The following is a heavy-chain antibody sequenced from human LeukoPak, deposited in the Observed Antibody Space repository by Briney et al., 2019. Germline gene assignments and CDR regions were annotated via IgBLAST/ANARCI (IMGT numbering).Heavy chain of an antibody. J-gene: IGHJ4*02. CDR1: GFTFSNAW. CDR2: IKSKTDGGTT. CDR3: TTAGMVAAYHVFDY. Sequence: GGSLRLSCAASGFTFSNAWMSWVRQAPGKGLEWVGRIKSKTDGGTTDYAAPVKGRFTISRDDSKNTLYLQMNSLKTEDTAVYYCTTAGMVAAYHVFDYWGQGTLVTVSS. D-gene: IGHD2-15*01. V-gene: IGHV3-15*01.